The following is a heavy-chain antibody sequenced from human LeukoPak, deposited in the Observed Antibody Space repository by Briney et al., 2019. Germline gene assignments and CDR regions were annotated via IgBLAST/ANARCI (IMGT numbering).Heavy chain of an antibody. CDR1: GYSFTSYW. V-gene: IGHV5-51*01. CDR2: IYPGDSDT. J-gene: IGHJ5*02. Sequence: GESLKISCKGSGYSFTSYWIGWVRQMPGKGLGWMGIIYPGDSDTRYSPSFQGQVTISADKSISTAYLQWSSLKASDTAMYDCARSSNYDFWSGYHPNWFDPWSQGTLVTVSS. CDR3: ARSSNYDFWSGYHPNWFDP. D-gene: IGHD3-3*01.